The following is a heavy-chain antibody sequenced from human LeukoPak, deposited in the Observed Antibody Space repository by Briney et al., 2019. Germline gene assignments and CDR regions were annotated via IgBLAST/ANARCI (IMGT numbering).Heavy chain of an antibody. CDR2: INHSGST. CDR3: ARGAEDSSGYYWENFDY. J-gene: IGHJ4*02. D-gene: IGHD3-22*01. Sequence: SETLSLTCAVYGGSFSGYYWSWTRQPPGKGLEWIGEINHSGSTNYNSPLKSRVTISVDTSKNQFSLKLSSVTAADTAVYYCARGAEDSSGYYWENFDYWGQGTLVTVSS. V-gene: IGHV4-34*01. CDR1: GGSFSGYY.